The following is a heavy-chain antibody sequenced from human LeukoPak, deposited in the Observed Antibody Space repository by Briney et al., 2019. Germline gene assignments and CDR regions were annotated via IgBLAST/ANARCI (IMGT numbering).Heavy chain of an antibody. Sequence: GGSLRLSCAASGFTFDDYAMHWVRQPPGKGLEWIPLVRRDDGRTFYAGSVRGRFTISRDNRKNSLFLQMTSLRPEDTAFYYCVKGGEDAAMAPNSWGRGTLVIVSS. CDR1: GFTFDDYA. V-gene: IGHV3-43D*04. CDR2: VRRDDGRT. CDR3: VKGGEDAAMAPNS. D-gene: IGHD3-16*01. J-gene: IGHJ4*02.